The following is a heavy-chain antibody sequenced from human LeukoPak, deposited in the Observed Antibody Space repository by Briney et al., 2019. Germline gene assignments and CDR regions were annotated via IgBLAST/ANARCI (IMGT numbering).Heavy chain of an antibody. CDR2: IWYDGSDK. J-gene: IGHJ4*02. Sequence: GRSLRLSCAASGFTFNSYGMHWVRQAPGEGLEWVAVIWYDGSDKYYVDSVKGRFTISRDNSKNTLYLQMNSLRAEDTAVYYCARSGSGSHYRHFDYWGQGTLVTVTS. CDR3: ARSGSGSHYRHFDY. CDR1: GFTFNSYG. V-gene: IGHV3-33*01. D-gene: IGHD3-10*01.